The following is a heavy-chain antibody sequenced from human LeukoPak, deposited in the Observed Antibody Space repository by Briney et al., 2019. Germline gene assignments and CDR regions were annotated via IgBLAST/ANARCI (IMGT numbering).Heavy chain of an antibody. Sequence: GGSLRLSCAVSGFTLTNHAVSWVRQAPGKGLEWVSIVVGTGGTYYADSVRGRFILSRDNSKNTLYLQMNSLRAEDTAVYYCANAPYSSSPREVDYWGQGTLVTVSS. CDR3: ANAPYSSSPREVDY. J-gene: IGHJ4*02. D-gene: IGHD6-6*01. CDR2: VVGTGGT. V-gene: IGHV3-23*01. CDR1: GFTLTNHA.